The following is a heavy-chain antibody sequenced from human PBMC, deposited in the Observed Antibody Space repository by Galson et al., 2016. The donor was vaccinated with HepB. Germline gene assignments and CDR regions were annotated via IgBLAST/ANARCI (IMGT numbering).Heavy chain of an antibody. CDR3: ARDPLLWGHWFDP. V-gene: IGHV3-74*01. CDR2: INSDRSTT. Sequence: SLRLSCAASGFTFSSYWMHWVRQSLEEGLVWVSHINSDRSTTAYAASVKGRFTISRDNAKKTLYLQMNSLRVEDTAVYYCARDPLLWGHWFDPWGQGTLVTVSS. J-gene: IGHJ5*02. D-gene: IGHD3-10*01. CDR1: GFTFSSYW.